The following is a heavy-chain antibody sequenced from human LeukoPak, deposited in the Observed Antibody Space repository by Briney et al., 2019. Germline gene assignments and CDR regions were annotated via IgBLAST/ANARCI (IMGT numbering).Heavy chain of an antibody. V-gene: IGHV3-74*01. Sequence: GGSLRLSCAASGFTFSSYWMHWVRQAPGKGLVWVSRINSDGRSTDYAASVKGRFTTSRDNAKNTLYLQMNSLRAEDTAVYYCAGGGDSSSWYHWFDPWGQGTLVAVSS. D-gene: IGHD6-13*01. CDR3: AGGGDSSSWYHWFDP. J-gene: IGHJ5*01. CDR1: GFTFSSYW. CDR2: INSDGRST.